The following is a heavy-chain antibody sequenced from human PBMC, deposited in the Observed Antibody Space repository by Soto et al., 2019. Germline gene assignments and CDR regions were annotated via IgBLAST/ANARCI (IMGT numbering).Heavy chain of an antibody. CDR1: GFTFSDHY. CDR3: ARVSEGMDV. Sequence: GGSLRLSCAASGFTFSDHYMSWIRQAPGKGLEWVSYISSSGDIIYYADSVKGRFTISRDNSKNTLYLQMNSLRAEDTAVYYCARVSEGMDVWGQGTTVTVSS. CDR2: ISSSGDII. J-gene: IGHJ6*02. V-gene: IGHV3-11*04.